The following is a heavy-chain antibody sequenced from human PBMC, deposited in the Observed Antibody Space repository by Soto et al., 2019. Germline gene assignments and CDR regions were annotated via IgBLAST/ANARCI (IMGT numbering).Heavy chain of an antibody. CDR1: GYTFTSYD. CDR3: ARSVGVSNVNFDY. V-gene: IGHV1-8*01. D-gene: IGHD3-16*01. CDR2: MNPDSGNT. J-gene: IGHJ4*02. Sequence: QVQLVQSGAEVRTPGASVKVSCKASGYTFTSYDINWVRQATGQGPEWMGWMNPDSGNTGYVQKFQGRVTMTRNTAISTAYMELSSLRSEATAVYYCARSVGVSNVNFDYWGQGTLVTVSS.